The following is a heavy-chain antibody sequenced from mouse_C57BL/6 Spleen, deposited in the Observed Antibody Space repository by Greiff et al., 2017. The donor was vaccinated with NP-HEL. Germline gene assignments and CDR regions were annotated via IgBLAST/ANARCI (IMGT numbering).Heavy chain of an antibody. CDR1: GYTFTSYW. Sequence: QVQLQQPGAELVRPGTSVKLSCKASGYTFTSYWMHWVKQRPGQGLEWIGVIDPSDSYTNYNQKFKGKATLTVDTSSSTAYMQLSSLTSEDSAVYYCAREDYSNYVGGVMDYWGQGTSVTVSS. D-gene: IGHD2-5*01. J-gene: IGHJ4*01. CDR3: AREDYSNYVGGVMDY. V-gene: IGHV1-59*01. CDR2: IDPSDSYT.